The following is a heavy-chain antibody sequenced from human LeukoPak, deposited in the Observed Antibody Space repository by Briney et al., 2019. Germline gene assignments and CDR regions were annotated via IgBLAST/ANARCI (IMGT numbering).Heavy chain of an antibody. Sequence: GGSLRLSCAASGFTFSSYWMTWVRQAPGKGLEWVANINQDGSEKYYVDSLKGRFAISRDNAKNSLYLQTNSLRVEDTAVYYCARAGSLGGQGTLVTVSS. V-gene: IGHV3-7*01. CDR2: INQDGSEK. CDR1: GFTFSSYW. CDR3: ARAGSL. J-gene: IGHJ4*02.